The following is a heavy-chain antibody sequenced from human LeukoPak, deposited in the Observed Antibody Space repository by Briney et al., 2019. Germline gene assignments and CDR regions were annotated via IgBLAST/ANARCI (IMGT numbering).Heavy chain of an antibody. CDR2: ISSSGITI. V-gene: IGHV3-48*03. J-gene: IGHJ3*02. D-gene: IGHD6-19*01. CDR1: GFLFSSFE. Sequence: GGSLRLSCAASGFLFSSFEVNWVRQAPGKGLEWVSYISSSGITIYYADSVKGRFTISRDNAKNSLYLQMNSLRAEDTAVYYCARADSSGWSFGAFDIWGQGTMVTVSS. CDR3: ARADSSGWSFGAFDI.